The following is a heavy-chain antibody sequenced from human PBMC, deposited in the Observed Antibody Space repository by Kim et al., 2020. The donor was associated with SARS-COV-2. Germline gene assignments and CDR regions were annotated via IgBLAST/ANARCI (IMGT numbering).Heavy chain of an antibody. Sequence: ADSVKGRFTISRDNSKNTLYLQMNSLRAEDTAVYYCARVGSGGGDWFDPWGQGTLVTVSS. CDR3: ARVGSGGGDWFDP. V-gene: IGHV3-30*01. D-gene: IGHD2-2*03. J-gene: IGHJ5*02.